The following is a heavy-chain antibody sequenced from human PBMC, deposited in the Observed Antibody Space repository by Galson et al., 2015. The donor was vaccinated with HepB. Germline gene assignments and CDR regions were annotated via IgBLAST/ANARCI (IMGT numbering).Heavy chain of an antibody. Sequence: SLRLSCAASGFTFSSYAMSWVRQAPGKGLEWVSAISGSGGSTYYADSVKGRFTISRDNSKNTLYLQMNSLRAEDTAVYYCASPTGGQMYGSGSYWGYWGQGTLVTVSS. J-gene: IGHJ4*02. CDR3: ASPTGGQMYGSGSYWGY. V-gene: IGHV3-23*01. D-gene: IGHD3-10*01. CDR2: ISGSGGST. CDR1: GFTFSSYA.